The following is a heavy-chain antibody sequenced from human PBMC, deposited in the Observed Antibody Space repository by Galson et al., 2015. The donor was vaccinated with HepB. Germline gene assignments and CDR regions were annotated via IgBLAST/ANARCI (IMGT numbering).Heavy chain of an antibody. CDR3: AKDNLAGTVPLVYYYYGMDV. CDR2: IIPILGIA. D-gene: IGHD6-19*01. Sequence: SVKVSCKASGGTFSSYTISWVRQAPGQGLEWMGRIIPILGIANYAQKFQGRVTITADKSTSTAYMELSSLRSEDTAVYYCAKDNLAGTVPLVYYYYGMDVWGQGTTVTVSS. J-gene: IGHJ6*02. V-gene: IGHV1-69*02. CDR1: GGTFSSYT.